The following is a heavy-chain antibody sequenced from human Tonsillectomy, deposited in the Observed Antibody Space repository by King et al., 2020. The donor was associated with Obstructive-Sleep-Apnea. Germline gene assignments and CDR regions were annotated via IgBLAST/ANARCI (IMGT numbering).Heavy chain of an antibody. CDR3: ARRLAAAGAGTDYYYGLDV. V-gene: IGHV4-34*01. CDR2: IKHGVTT. D-gene: IGHD6-13*01. J-gene: IGHJ6*02. CDR1: GGSFSGYY. Sequence: QVQLQQWGAGLLKPSETLSLTCVVNGGSFSGYYWSWIRQSPGKGLEWIGEIKHGVTTNYNPSLKSRVTISVDTSKNQFSLNLSSVTAADTAVYSCARRLAAAGAGTDYYYGLDVWGQGTTVTVSS.